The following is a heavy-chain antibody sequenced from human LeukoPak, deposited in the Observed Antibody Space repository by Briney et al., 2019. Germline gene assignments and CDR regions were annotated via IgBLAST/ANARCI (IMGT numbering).Heavy chain of an antibody. V-gene: IGHV3-7*01. Sequence: GGSLRLSCTASGLTFSSYWMSWVCQAPGKGLEWVANIKQDGSEKYYVDSVKGRFTISRDNSKNTLYLHMNTLRAEDTAVYYCATLRPISRQYFDSWGQGTLVTVSS. CDR1: GLTFSSYW. D-gene: IGHD3-3*02. CDR2: IKQDGSEK. CDR3: ATLRPISRQYFDS. J-gene: IGHJ4*02.